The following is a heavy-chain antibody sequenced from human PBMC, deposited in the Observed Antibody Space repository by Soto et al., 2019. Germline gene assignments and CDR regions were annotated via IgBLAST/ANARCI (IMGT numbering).Heavy chain of an antibody. Sequence: QVQLVESGGGVVQPGRSLRLSCAASGFTFSSYAMHWVRQAPGKGLEWVAVISYDGSNKYYADSVKGRFTISRDNSKNTLYLQMNSLRAEDTAVYYCARALVVVTQPDYWGQGTLVTVSS. CDR3: ARALVVVTQPDY. J-gene: IGHJ4*02. CDR2: ISYDGSNK. V-gene: IGHV3-30-3*01. CDR1: GFTFSSYA. D-gene: IGHD3-22*01.